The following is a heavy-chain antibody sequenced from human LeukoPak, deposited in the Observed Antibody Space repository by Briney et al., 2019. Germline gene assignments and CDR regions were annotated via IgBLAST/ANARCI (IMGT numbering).Heavy chain of an antibody. V-gene: IGHV3-21*04. CDR2: ISSSSSYI. CDR1: GFTFGDYA. D-gene: IGHD2/OR15-2a*01. J-gene: IGHJ4*02. Sequence: GGSLRLSCTSSGFTFGDYAMSWLRQAPGKGLEWVSSISSSSSYIYYADSVKGRSTISRDNAKNSLYLQMNSLRAEDTAVYYCASLSEDYWGQGTLVTVSS. CDR3: ASLSEDY.